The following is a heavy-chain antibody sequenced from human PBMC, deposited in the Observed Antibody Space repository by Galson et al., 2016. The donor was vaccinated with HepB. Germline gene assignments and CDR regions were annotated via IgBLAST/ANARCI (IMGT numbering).Heavy chain of an antibody. D-gene: IGHD3-3*01. CDR1: GLTFSNYA. J-gene: IGHJ2*01. V-gene: IGHV3-23*01. CDR2: ISGSGGRT. Sequence: SLRLSCAASGLTFSNYAMNWVRQAPGKGLEWVSGISGSGGRTFYADSGQGRFTLSRDNSKNTLYLQMNNLRAEDMALYHCAKRRGEEMTIFGVEYTKGNLWYFDLWGRGTLVIVSS. CDR3: AKRRGEEMTIFGVEYTKGNLWYFDL.